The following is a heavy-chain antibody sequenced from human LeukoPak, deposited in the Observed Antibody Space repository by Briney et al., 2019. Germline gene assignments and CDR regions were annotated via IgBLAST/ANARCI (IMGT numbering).Heavy chain of an antibody. D-gene: IGHD2-15*01. CDR2: IYTSGST. Sequence: PSETLSLTCTVSGGSISSGSYYWSWIRQPAGKGLEWIGRIYTSGSTNYNPSLKSRVTISVDTSKNQFSLKLSSVTAADTAVYYCARELRGLLLIWGQGTLVTVSS. J-gene: IGHJ4*02. CDR3: ARELRGLLLI. V-gene: IGHV4-61*02. CDR1: GGSISSGSYY.